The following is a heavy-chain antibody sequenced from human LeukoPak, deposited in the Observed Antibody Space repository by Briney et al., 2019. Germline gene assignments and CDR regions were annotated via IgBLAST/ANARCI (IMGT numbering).Heavy chain of an antibody. CDR3: ARSLGFGELSRNWFDP. Sequence: ASVKVSCKASGYTFTSYYMHWVRQAPGQGLEWMGINNPSGGSTSYAQKFQGRVTMTRDTSTSTVYMELSSLRSEDTAVYYCARSLGFGELSRNWFDPWGQGTLVTVSS. D-gene: IGHD3-10*01. J-gene: IGHJ5*02. CDR1: GYTFTSYY. V-gene: IGHV1-46*01. CDR2: NNPSGGST.